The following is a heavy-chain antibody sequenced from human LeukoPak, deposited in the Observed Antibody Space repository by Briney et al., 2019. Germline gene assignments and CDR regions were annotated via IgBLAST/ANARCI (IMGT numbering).Heavy chain of an antibody. CDR2: IYYSGST. CDR1: GDSISTSSYY. Sequence: SETLSLTCTASGDSISTSSYYWGWIRQPPGRGLEWLGSIYYSGSTYYNPSLKSRVTISVDTSKNQFSLNLYSVTAADTAVFYCARSYYYDYRQIDYWGQGTLVTVSS. D-gene: IGHD3-22*01. V-gene: IGHV4-39*01. CDR3: ARSYYYDYRQIDY. J-gene: IGHJ4*02.